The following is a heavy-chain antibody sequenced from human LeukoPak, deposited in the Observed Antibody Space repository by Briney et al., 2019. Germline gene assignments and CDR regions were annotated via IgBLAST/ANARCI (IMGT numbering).Heavy chain of an antibody. CDR1: NGSMTNY. CDR2: VNSSGST. D-gene: IGHD5-18*01. Sequence: SETLSLTCTVSNGSMTNYWSWIRQPPGKGLEWIGYVNSSGSTIYIPSLKSRVTISIDTSKNQFSLKLISVTAADTAVYYCARGTDTTMVRLDYWGQGTLVTVSS. J-gene: IGHJ4*02. CDR3: ARGTDTTMVRLDY. V-gene: IGHV4-59*01.